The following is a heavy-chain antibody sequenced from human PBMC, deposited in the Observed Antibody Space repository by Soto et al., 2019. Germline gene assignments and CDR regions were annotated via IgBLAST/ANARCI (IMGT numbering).Heavy chain of an antibody. Sequence: ASVKVSCKASVYSFTDYHIHWVRQAPGQGLEWLGRINPKSGGTSTAQKFQGWVTMTTDTSISTASMELTRLTSDDTAIYYCARGDSTDCSNGVCSCFYKYYDMDVWGRGTTVTVSS. CDR3: ARGDSTDCSNGVCSCFYKYYDMDV. J-gene: IGHJ6*02. CDR2: INPKSGGT. V-gene: IGHV1-2*04. D-gene: IGHD2-8*01. CDR1: VYSFTDYH.